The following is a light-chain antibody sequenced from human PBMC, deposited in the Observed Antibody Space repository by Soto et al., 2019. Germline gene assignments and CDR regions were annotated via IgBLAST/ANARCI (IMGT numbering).Light chain of an antibody. Sequence: QSVLTQPRSVSGSPGQSVTISCTGTSSDVGGYKYVSWYQHHPGKAPKFIIFDVSSRPSGVPDRFSGSKSGNTAYLTISGLQAEDEADYYCCSLAGGNIFRVFGGGTKLTVL. CDR3: CSLAGGNIFRV. CDR1: SSDVGGYKY. CDR2: DVS. V-gene: IGLV2-11*01. J-gene: IGLJ2*01.